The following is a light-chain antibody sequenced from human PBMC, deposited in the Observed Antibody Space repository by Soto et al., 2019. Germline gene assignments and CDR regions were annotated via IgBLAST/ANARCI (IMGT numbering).Light chain of an antibody. J-gene: IGKJ2*01. CDR3: QQYGSSRWT. CDR2: GAS. Sequence: ELGLTQSPGTLSLSPGERATLSCRPSQSVSSSYLAWYQQKPGQAPRLLIYGASSRATGIPDRFSGSGSGTDFTLTISRLEPEDFAVYYCQQYGSSRWTFGQGTKVDIK. CDR1: QSVSSSY. V-gene: IGKV3-20*01.